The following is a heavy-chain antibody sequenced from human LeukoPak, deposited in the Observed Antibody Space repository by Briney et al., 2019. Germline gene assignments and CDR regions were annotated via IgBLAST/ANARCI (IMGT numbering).Heavy chain of an antibody. CDR2: IIPIFGTA. CDR1: GGTFSSYA. CDR3: ASSRQYYYDSSAFDY. V-gene: IGHV1-69*13. D-gene: IGHD3-22*01. Sequence: SVKVSCKASGGTFSSYAISWVRQAPGQGLEWMGGIIPIFGTANYAQKFQGRVTITADESTSTAYMELSSLRSEDTAVYYCASSRQYYYDSSAFDYWGQGTLVTVSS. J-gene: IGHJ4*02.